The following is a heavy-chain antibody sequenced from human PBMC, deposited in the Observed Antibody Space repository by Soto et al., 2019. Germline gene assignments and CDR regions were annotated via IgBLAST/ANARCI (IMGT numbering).Heavy chain of an antibody. D-gene: IGHD6-19*01. V-gene: IGHV1-18*01. CDR2: ISAFNGNT. CDR3: ARDRGVAPPVAGNTHYFYHLDV. CDR1: GYSFTNYG. Sequence: QDQLVQSGAEVKKPGASVTVSCKASGYSFTNYGVTWVRQAPGQGLEWMGWISAFNGNTHYAQNLQGKVTLTTDASTRTGYMELRSPRSDGTAVYYCARDRGVAPPVAGNTHYFYHLDVWGKGTTVTVSS. J-gene: IGHJ6*03.